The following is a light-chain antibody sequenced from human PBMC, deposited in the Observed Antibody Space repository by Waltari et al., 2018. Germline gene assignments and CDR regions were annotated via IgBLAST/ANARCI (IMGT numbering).Light chain of an antibody. V-gene: IGLV2-18*02. J-gene: IGLJ3*02. CDR1: SSDVGSYNR. Sequence: QSALTQPPSVSGSPGQSVTISCTGTSSDVGSYNRVSWYQQSPGTAPKHMIYEVSNRPAGVPDRFAGSKSGNTASLAISGLQAEDEADYYCSSYTSSNTWVFGGGTKLTVL. CDR2: EVS. CDR3: SSYTSSNTWV.